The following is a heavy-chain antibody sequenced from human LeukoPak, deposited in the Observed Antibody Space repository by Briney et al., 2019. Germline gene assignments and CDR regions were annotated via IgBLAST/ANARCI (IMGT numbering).Heavy chain of an antibody. D-gene: IGHD5-12*01. CDR2: INPNSGVT. CDR1: VYTFIGYY. CDR3: ATTRVTTTRLDY. J-gene: IGHJ4*02. Sequence: GASVKVSCKASVYTFIGYYMHWVRQAPGQGLEWMGWINPNSGVTNYAQKFQGRVTMTRDTSISTAYMELTSLRSDDTAVYYCATTRVTTTRLDYWGQGTLVTVSS. V-gene: IGHV1-2*02.